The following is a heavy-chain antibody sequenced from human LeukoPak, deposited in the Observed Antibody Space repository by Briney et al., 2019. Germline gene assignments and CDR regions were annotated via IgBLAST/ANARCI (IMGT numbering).Heavy chain of an antibody. J-gene: IGHJ4*02. CDR3: ARQRRWPEYYFDY. CDR1: GGSISSYY. D-gene: IGHD5-24*01. Sequence: SETLSLTCTVSGGSISSYYWSWIRQPPGKGLEWIGYIYYGGSTNYNPSLKSRVTISVDTSKNQFSLKLSSVTAADTAVYYCARQRRWPEYYFDYWGQGTLVTVSS. V-gene: IGHV4-59*08. CDR2: IYYGGST.